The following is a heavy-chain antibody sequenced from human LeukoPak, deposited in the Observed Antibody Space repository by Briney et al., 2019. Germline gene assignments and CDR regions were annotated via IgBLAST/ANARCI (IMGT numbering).Heavy chain of an antibody. CDR1: GFTFSSYG. V-gene: IGHV3-33*01. Sequence: PGRSLRLSCAASGFTFSSYGMHWVRQAPGKGLEWVAVIWFDGSNKYYADSVKGRFTISRDNSKNTLYLQMNSLRAEDTAVYYCARDRDWGCSYCSYWGQGNLVAVSS. CDR3: ARDRDWGCSYCSY. CDR2: IWFDGSNK. D-gene: IGHD7-27*01. J-gene: IGHJ4*02.